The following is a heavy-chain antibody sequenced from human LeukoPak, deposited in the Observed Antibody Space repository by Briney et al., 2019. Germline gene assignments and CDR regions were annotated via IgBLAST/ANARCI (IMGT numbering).Heavy chain of an antibody. D-gene: IGHD2-8*01. CDR3: ARAPLGYCTNGVCSPRYYYYFMDV. J-gene: IGHJ6*03. V-gene: IGHV1-69*13. CDR2: IIPIFGAA. CDR1: GGTFSSYA. Sequence: SVKVSCKASGGTFSSYAISWVRQAPGQGLEWMGGIIPIFGAANYAQKFQGRVTITADESTSTAYMELSSLRSEDTGVYYCARAPLGYCTNGVCSPRYYYYFMDVWGKGTTVTVSS.